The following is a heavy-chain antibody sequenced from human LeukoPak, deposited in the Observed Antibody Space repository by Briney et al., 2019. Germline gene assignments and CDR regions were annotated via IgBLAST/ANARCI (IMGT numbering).Heavy chain of an antibody. CDR2: IKQDGSEK. CDR3: ARDDYSNRNYYYYGMDV. J-gene: IGHJ6*02. V-gene: IGHV3-7*03. D-gene: IGHD4-11*01. CDR1: GFTFSTYW. Sequence: GGSLRLSCAASGFTFSTYWMSWVRQAPRKGLEWVANIKQDGSEKYYVDSVKGRFTISRDNAKNSLYLQMNSLRAEDTAVYYCARDDYSNRNYYYYGMDVWGQGTTVTVSS.